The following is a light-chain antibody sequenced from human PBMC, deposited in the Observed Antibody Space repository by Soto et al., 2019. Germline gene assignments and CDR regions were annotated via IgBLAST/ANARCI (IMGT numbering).Light chain of an antibody. CDR3: SSYTSSSTFYV. V-gene: IGLV2-14*01. J-gene: IGLJ1*01. CDR2: DVS. Sequence: QSVLTHPASVSGSPGQSITISCTGTISDVGGYNYVSWYQQHPGKAPKLMIYDVSNRPSGVSNRFSGSKSGNTASLTISGLQAEDEADYYCSSYTSSSTFYVLGTGTKVTVL. CDR1: ISDVGGYNY.